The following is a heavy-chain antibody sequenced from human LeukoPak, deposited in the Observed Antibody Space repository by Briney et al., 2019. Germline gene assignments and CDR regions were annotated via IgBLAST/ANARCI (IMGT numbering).Heavy chain of an antibody. CDR3: TRCRYTYGCFDS. Sequence: SETLSLTFSVYGGSFNDFYWTWIPPSPGKGLEWIVEINLSRSTSYNPSLKSRVTTSVDASKSQFSLKLKSVTAADKAVYYCTRCRYTYGCFDSWGQGTVVTVSS. D-gene: IGHD5-18*01. V-gene: IGHV4-34*01. CDR1: GGSFNDFY. J-gene: IGHJ4*02. CDR2: INLSRST.